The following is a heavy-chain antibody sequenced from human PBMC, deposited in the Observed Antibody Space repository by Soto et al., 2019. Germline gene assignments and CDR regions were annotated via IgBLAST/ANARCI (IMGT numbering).Heavy chain of an antibody. Sequence: GGSLRLSCAASGFTFNNYGMHWVRQAPSKGLEWVAVISYDGSNKYYADSVKGRFTISRENSKNTLYLQMNNLRPEDTAVYYCAKEQQQLVSDYWGQGILVTVSS. CDR2: ISYDGSNK. V-gene: IGHV3-30*18. J-gene: IGHJ4*02. D-gene: IGHD6-13*01. CDR3: AKEQQQLVSDY. CDR1: GFTFNNYG.